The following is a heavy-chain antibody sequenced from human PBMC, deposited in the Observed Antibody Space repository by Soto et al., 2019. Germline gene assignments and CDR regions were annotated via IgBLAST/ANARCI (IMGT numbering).Heavy chain of an antibody. V-gene: IGHV3-7*03. CDR2: INQDGSMK. D-gene: IGHD1-1*01. Sequence: PGGSLRLSCEVSGFALSPYWMSWVRQAPGKGLEWVASINQDGSMKHYVDSVRGRFTISRDNAKNSLFLQMNSLSAEDTAVYYCARLTQAVTTFVYWGQGTTVTVS. CDR1: GFALSPYW. CDR3: ARLTQAVTTFVY. J-gene: IGHJ4*02.